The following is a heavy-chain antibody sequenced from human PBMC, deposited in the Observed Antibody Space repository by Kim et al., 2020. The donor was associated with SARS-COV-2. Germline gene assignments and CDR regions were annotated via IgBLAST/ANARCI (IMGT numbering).Heavy chain of an antibody. D-gene: IGHD1-26*01. CDR3: ARGRWVGAVADVRVYYFDY. Sequence: GGSLRLSCAASGFTFSSYWMHWVRQAPGKGLVWVSRINSDGSSTSYADSVKGRFTISRDNAKNTLYLQMNSLRAEDTAVYYCARGRWVGAVADVRVYYFDYWGQGTLVTVSS. J-gene: IGHJ4*02. V-gene: IGHV3-74*01. CDR2: INSDGSST. CDR1: GFTFSSYW.